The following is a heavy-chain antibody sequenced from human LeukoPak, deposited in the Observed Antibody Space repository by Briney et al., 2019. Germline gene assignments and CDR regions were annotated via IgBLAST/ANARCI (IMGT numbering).Heavy chain of an antibody. CDR1: GFTFSSYA. V-gene: IGHV3-64D*09. CDR2: INSNGGST. Sequence: GGSLRLSCSDSGFTFSSYAMHWVRQAPGKGLEYVSAINSNGGSTYHADSVKGRFTISRDNSKNTLYLQMSSLRAEDTAVYYCVKGPTGYWGQGTLVTVSS. J-gene: IGHJ4*02. CDR3: VKGPTGY.